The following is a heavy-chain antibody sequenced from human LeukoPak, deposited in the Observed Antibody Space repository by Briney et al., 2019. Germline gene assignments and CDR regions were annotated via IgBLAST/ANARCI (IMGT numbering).Heavy chain of an antibody. CDR3: ARSSHYDILTGYSEEDAFDI. Sequence: GGSLRLSCAASGFTVSSNYMSWVRQAPGKGLEWVSVIFSGGSTDYADSVKGRFTISRDTSKNTLYLQMNSLRVEDTAVYYCARSSHYDILTGYSEEDAFDIWGQGTMVTVSS. J-gene: IGHJ3*02. D-gene: IGHD3-9*01. V-gene: IGHV3-53*01. CDR1: GFTVSSNY. CDR2: IFSGGST.